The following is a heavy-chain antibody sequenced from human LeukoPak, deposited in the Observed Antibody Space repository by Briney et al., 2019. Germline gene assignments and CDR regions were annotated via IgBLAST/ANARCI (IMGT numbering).Heavy chain of an antibody. CDR1: GFTFSDYY. J-gene: IGHJ6*03. V-gene: IGHV3-11*01. CDR3: ARVSTYQYYYYMDV. CDR2: ISSSGRTI. D-gene: IGHD2-2*01. Sequence: PGGSLRLSCAASGFTFSDYYMSWIRQAPGKGLEWVSYISSSGRTIYYADSVKGRFTISRDNAKNSLYLQMNSLRAEDTAVYYCARVSTYQYYYYMDVWGKGTTATVSS.